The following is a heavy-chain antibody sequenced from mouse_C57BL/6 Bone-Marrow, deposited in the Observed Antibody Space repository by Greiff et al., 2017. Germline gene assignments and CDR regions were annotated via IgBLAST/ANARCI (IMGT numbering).Heavy chain of an antibody. CDR3: ARTSGSRYWYFDV. Sequence: DVKLVESGGGLVQPGGSLKLSCAASGFTFSDYYMYWVRQTPEKRLEWVAYISNGGGSTYYPDTVKGRFTISRDNAKNTLYLQMSRLKSEDTAMFYWARTSGSRYWYFDVWAQGPRSPSPQ. V-gene: IGHV5-12*01. CDR1: GFTFSDYY. J-gene: IGHJ1*03. D-gene: IGHD1-1*01. CDR2: ISNGGGST.